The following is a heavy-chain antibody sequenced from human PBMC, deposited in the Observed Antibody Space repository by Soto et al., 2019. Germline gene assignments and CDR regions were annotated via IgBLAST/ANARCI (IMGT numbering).Heavy chain of an antibody. V-gene: IGHV3-66*01. CDR2: IYSGGST. CDR3: ARDSAPSPYYDFWRGYPFGY. J-gene: IGHJ4*02. CDR1: GFTVSSNY. D-gene: IGHD3-3*01. Sequence: GGSLRLSCAASGFTVSSNYMSWVRQAPGKGLEWVSVIYSGGSTYYADSVKGRFTISRDNSKNTLYLQMNSLRAEDTAVYYCARDSAPSPYYDFWRGYPFGYWGQGTLVTVTS.